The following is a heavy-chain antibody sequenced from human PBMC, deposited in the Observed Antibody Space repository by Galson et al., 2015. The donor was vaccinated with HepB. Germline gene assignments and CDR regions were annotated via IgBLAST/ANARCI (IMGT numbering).Heavy chain of an antibody. D-gene: IGHD3-22*01. CDR2: IGSSSSYI. CDR3: ARTLIVVALPLDY. V-gene: IGHV3-21*01. Sequence: SLRLSCAASGFTFSTYIMNWVRQAPGKGLEWVSSIGSSSSYIYYADSVKGRFTISRDNAKNSLYLQMNSLRAEDTAVYYCARTLIVVALPLDYWGQGTLVTVSS. CDR1: GFTFSTYI. J-gene: IGHJ4*02.